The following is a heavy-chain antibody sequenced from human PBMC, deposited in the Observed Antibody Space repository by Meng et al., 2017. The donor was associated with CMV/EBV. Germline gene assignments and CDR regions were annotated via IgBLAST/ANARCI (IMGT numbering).Heavy chain of an antibody. Sequence: GESLKISCAASGFTVSSNYMSWVRQAPGEGLEWVSVIYSGGSTYYADSVKGRFTISRDNSKNTLYLQMNSLRAEDTAVYYCARDQYYGSGGNYYYGMDVWGQGTTVTVSS. J-gene: IGHJ6*02. V-gene: IGHV3-53*01. D-gene: IGHD3-10*01. CDR1: GFTVSSNY. CDR2: IYSGGST. CDR3: ARDQYYGSGGNYYYGMDV.